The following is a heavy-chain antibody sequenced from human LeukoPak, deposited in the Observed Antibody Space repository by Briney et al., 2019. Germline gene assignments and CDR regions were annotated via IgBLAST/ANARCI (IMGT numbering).Heavy chain of an antibody. V-gene: IGHV3-15*01. Sequence: GGSLRLSCAASGFTFPNAWMSWLRQASGKGLEWVGHIKSRTDGGTTDYAAPVKGRFTISRDDSENTLYLQMNSLKTEDTAVYYCATPGRIPEAANWFDPWGQGTLVTVSS. J-gene: IGHJ5*02. CDR3: ATPGRIPEAANWFDP. CDR2: IKSRTDGGTT. CDR1: GFTFPNAW. D-gene: IGHD6-13*01.